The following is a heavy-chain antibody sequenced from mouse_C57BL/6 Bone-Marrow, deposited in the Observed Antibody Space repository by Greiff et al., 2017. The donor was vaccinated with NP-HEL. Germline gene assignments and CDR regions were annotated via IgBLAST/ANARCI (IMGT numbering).Heavy chain of an antibody. V-gene: IGHV7-1*01. CDR3: ARDAFMMDY. CDR2: SRNKANDYTT. CDR1: GFTFSDFY. Sequence: EVQLVESGGGLVQSGRSLRLSCATSGFTFSDFYMEWVRQAPGKGLEWIAASRNKANDYTTEYSASVKGRFIVSRDTSQSILYLQMNALRAEDTAIYYCARDAFMMDYWGQGTSVTVSS. D-gene: IGHD1-1*01. J-gene: IGHJ4*01.